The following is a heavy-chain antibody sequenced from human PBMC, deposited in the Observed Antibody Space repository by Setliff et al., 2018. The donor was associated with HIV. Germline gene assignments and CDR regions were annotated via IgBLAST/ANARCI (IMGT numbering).Heavy chain of an antibody. CDR3: ARDRAYASFDY. CDR2: ISWSSGSI. V-gene: IGHV3-9*01. Sequence: GGSLRLSCAASGFTFDDYAMHWVRQAPGKGLEWVSGISWSSGSIGYADSVKGRFTISRDNAKNSLYLQMNSLRAEDTAAYYCARDRAYASFDYRGQGALVTVSS. J-gene: IGHJ4*02. D-gene: IGHD3-16*01. CDR1: GFTFDDYA.